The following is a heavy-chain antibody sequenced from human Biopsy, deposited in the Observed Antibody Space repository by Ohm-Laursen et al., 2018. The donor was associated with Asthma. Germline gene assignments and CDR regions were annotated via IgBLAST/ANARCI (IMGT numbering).Heavy chain of an antibody. Sequence: TLSLTCTVSGGSISSSSFYWGWIRQPPGKGLEWIATISYTGSTYYNPSLKSRVTISVDTSKNQFSLKLSSVTAADTAVYYCARHSGNYYAQLNYWGQGTLVTVSS. J-gene: IGHJ4*02. V-gene: IGHV4-39*01. D-gene: IGHD1-26*01. CDR2: ISYTGST. CDR3: ARHSGNYYAQLNY. CDR1: GGSISSSSFY.